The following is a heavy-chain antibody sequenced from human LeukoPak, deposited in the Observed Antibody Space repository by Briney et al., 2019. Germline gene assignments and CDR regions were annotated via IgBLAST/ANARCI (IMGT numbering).Heavy chain of an antibody. J-gene: IGHJ4*02. D-gene: IGHD1-14*01. CDR2: IYSGGST. Sequence: GGSLRLSRAASGFTVSSNYMRWVRQAPGKGLEWGSVIYSGGSTYYADSVKGRFTISRDNSKNTLYLQMNSLRAEDTAVYYCARDRGVTGAPATQGDDYWGQGTLVTVSS. V-gene: IGHV3-66*01. CDR3: ARDRGVTGAPATQGDDY. CDR1: GFTVSSNY.